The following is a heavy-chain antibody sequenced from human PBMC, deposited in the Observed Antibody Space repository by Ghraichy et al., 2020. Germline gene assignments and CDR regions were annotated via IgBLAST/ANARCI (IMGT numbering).Heavy chain of an antibody. V-gene: IGHV1-69*10. J-gene: IGHJ4*02. D-gene: IGHD6-13*01. Sequence: SVKVSCKASGGTFSSYAISWVRQAPGQGLEWMGGIIPILGIANYAQKFQGRVTIIADKSTSTAYMELSSLRSEDTAVYYCARSDSSSWYNPLFDYWGQGTLVTVSS. CDR1: GGTFSSYA. CDR2: IIPILGIA. CDR3: ARSDSSSWYNPLFDY.